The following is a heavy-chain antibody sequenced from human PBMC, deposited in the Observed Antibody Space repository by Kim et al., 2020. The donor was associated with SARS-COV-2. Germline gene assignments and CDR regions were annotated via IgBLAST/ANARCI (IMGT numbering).Heavy chain of an antibody. V-gene: IGHV3-23*01. CDR3: AKRTAYSSAGYSLDY. Sequence: ASVKGRFTISRDNSKNTLSLQMNSLRAEDTAAYYCAKRTAYSSAGYSLDYWGQGTLVTVSS. J-gene: IGHJ4*02. D-gene: IGHD6-19*01.